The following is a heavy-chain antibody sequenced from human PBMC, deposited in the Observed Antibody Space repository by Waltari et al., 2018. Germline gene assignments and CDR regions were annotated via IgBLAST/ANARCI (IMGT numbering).Heavy chain of an antibody. V-gene: IGHV3-66*01. CDR2: FYSGGSA. J-gene: IGHJ2*01. CDR3: ARVTHSNPAYFDL. CDR1: GFTVSNTY. Sequence: EVQLVESGGGLVQPGGSLRLPCEASGFTVSNTYMSWVRQAPGQGLEWVSVFYSGGSAYYADSLKGRFTLSRDNSKNTVYLQMKSLRVEDTAVYYCARVTHSNPAYFDLWGRGTLVTVSS. D-gene: IGHD4-4*01.